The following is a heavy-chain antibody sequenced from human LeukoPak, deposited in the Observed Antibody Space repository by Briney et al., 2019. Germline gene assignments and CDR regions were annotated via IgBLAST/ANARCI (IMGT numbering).Heavy chain of an antibody. V-gene: IGHV3-74*03. CDR3: TRGSNDRYGIDY. D-gene: IGHD2-8*01. Sequence: GGSLRLSCAASGFTFSSYWMHWVRQAPGKGLVWVSRINSDGTSTTYADSVRGRFTISRDNANSILYLQMNSLRAEDTAIYYCTRGSNDRYGIDYWGQGALVNVSS. CDR2: INSDGTST. CDR1: GFTFSSYW. J-gene: IGHJ4*02.